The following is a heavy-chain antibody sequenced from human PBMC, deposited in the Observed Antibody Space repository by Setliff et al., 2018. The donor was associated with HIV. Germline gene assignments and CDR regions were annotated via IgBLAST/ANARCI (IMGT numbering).Heavy chain of an antibody. V-gene: IGHV4-4*07. D-gene: IGHD6-13*01. Sequence: KPSETLSLTCTVSGGSISSYYWSWIRRPAGKGLEWIGRIYASGSTNYNPSLKSRVTMSVDTSKNQFSLKLTSVTAADTAIYYCARTSSKFYAGNGVDVWGKGTTVTVSS. CDR2: IYASGST. CDR3: ARTSSKFYAGNGVDV. J-gene: IGHJ6*04. CDR1: GGSISSYY.